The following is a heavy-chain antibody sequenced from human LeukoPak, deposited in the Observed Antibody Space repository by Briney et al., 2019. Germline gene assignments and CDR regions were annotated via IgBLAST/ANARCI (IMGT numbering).Heavy chain of an antibody. Sequence: PSETLSLTCTVSGGSISNYYWSWIRQPPGKGLEWIGYIYYSGSTNYNPSLESRVTISVDTSKNQFSLKLSSVTAADTAVYYCARENYAAFDIWGQGTMVTVSS. D-gene: IGHD2-2*01. V-gene: IGHV4-59*01. J-gene: IGHJ3*02. CDR2: IYYSGST. CDR1: GGSISNYY. CDR3: ARENYAAFDI.